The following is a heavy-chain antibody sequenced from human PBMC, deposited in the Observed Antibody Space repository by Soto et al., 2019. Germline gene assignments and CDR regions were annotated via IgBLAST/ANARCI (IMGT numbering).Heavy chain of an antibody. V-gene: IGHV1-69*13. CDR2: IIPIFGTA. CDR1: GGTFSSYA. D-gene: IGHD5-12*01. CDR3: ARDEPVYSGYDRAFDP. Sequence: ATVKVSCKASGGTFSSYAISWVRQTPGQGLEWMGGIIPIFGTANYAQKFQGRVTITADESTSTAYMELSSLRSEDTAVYYCARDEPVYSGYDRAFDPWGQGTLVTVSS. J-gene: IGHJ5*02.